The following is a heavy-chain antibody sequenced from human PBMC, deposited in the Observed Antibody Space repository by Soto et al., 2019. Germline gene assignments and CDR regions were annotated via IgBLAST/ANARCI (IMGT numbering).Heavy chain of an antibody. V-gene: IGHV3-30*18. CDR1: GFTFSSYG. CDR2: ISYDGSNK. CDR3: AKAIYDFWSGYYYWYFDL. J-gene: IGHJ2*01. Sequence: QVQLVESGGGVVQPGRSLRLSCAASGFTFSSYGMHWVRQAPGKGLEWVAVISYDGSNKYYADSVKGRFTISRDNSKNTLYLQMNSLRAEDTAVYYCAKAIYDFWSGYYYWYFDLWGRGTLVTGSS. D-gene: IGHD3-3*01.